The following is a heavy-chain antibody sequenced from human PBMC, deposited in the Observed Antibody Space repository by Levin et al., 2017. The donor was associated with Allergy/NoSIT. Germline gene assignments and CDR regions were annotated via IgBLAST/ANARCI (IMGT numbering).Heavy chain of an antibody. D-gene: IGHD3-9*01. V-gene: IGHV3-30*18. CDR2: ISHDGSNK. Sequence: GGSLRLSCAASGFTFSSYGMHWVRQAPGKGLEWMAVISHDGSNKYYADSVKGRFTISRDNSKNTVYLQTNSLRAEDPAVYYCAKDQWTYYDILTGYSQVDYWGQGTLVTVSS. CDR1: GFTFSSYG. CDR3: AKDQWTYYDILTGYSQVDY. J-gene: IGHJ4*02.